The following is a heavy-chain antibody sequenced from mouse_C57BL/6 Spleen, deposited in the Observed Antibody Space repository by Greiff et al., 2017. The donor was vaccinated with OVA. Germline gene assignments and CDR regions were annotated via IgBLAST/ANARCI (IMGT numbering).Heavy chain of an antibody. Sequence: EVHLVESGGGLVKPGGSLKLSCAASGFTFSSYAMSWVRQTPEKRLEWVATISDGGSYTYYPDNVKGRFTISRDNAKNNLYLQMSHLKSEDTAMYYCASLGSSYFDYWGQGTTLTVSS. CDR1: GFTFSSYA. V-gene: IGHV5-4*01. CDR3: ASLGSSYFDY. CDR2: ISDGGSYT. J-gene: IGHJ2*01. D-gene: IGHD1-1*01.